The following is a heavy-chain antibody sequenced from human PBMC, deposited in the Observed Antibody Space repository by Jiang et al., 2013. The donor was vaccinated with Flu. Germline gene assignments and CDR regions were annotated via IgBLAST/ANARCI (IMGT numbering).Heavy chain of an antibody. J-gene: IGHJ6*02. CDR2: IYYSGST. CDR1: GGSISSSSYY. V-gene: IGHV4-39*01. Sequence: GSGLVKPSETLSLTCTVSGGSISSSSYYWGWIRQPPGKGLEWIGSIYYSGSTYYNPSLKSRVTISVDTSKNQFSLKLSSVTAAGTAVYYCASPSYYYYGMDVWGQGTTVTVSS. CDR3: ASPSYYYYGMDV.